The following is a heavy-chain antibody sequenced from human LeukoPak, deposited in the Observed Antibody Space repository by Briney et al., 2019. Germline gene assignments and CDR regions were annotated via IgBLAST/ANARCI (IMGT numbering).Heavy chain of an antibody. J-gene: IGHJ6*02. CDR3: ARWIVAAAQGNGMDV. CDR1: GGSISSGGYS. V-gene: IGHV4-30-2*01. Sequence: PSQTLSLTCAVSGGSISSGGYSWSWIRQPPGKGLQWIGYIYHSGSTYYNPSLKSRVTISVDRSKSQFSLKLSSVTAADTAVYYCARWIVAAAQGNGMDVWGQGTTVTVSS. CDR2: IYHSGST. D-gene: IGHD6-13*01.